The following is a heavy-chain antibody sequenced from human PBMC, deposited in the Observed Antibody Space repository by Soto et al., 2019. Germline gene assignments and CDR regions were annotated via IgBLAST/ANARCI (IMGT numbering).Heavy chain of an antibody. J-gene: IGHJ6*02. CDR3: ARDLGYYYGMDV. V-gene: IGHV1-2*04. Sequence: ASVNGACKASGYTFTGDYMHWVRQAPGQGLEWMGWINPNSGGTNYAQKFQGWVTMTRDTSISTAYMELSRLRSDDTAVYYCARDLGYYYGMDVWGQGTTVTVSS. CDR1: GYTFTGDY. CDR2: INPNSGGT. D-gene: IGHD7-27*01.